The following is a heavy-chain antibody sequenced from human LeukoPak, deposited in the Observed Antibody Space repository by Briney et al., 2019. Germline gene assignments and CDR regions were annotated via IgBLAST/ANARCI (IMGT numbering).Heavy chain of an antibody. D-gene: IGHD5-12*01. CDR2: IRFDGSNK. CDR1: GFTFSSFG. Sequence: GGSLRLSCGASGFTFSSFGMHWVRQAPGKGLEWVAFIRFDGSNKYYADSVKGRFTISRDNSKNTLFLQVNSLRAEDTAVYYCARGPSGYHNTGGQGTLVTVSS. CDR3: ARGPSGYHNT. V-gene: IGHV3-30*02. J-gene: IGHJ4*02.